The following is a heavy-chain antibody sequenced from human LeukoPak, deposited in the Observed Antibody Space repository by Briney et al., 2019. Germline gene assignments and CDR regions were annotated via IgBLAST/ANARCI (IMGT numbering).Heavy chain of an antibody. CDR2: ISAYNGNT. CDR1: GYSFSRYG. J-gene: IGHJ3*02. Sequence: ASVKVSCKASGYSFSRYGISWVRQVPGQGLEWMGWISAYNGNTNYAQKLQGRVTMTTDTSTGTAYMELRSLRSDDTAVYYCARGKQLLDAFDIWGQGTMVTVSS. V-gene: IGHV1-18*04. CDR3: ARGKQLLDAFDI. D-gene: IGHD2-2*01.